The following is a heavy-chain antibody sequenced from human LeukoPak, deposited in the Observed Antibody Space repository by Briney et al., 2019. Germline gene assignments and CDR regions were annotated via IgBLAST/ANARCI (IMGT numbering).Heavy chain of an antibody. Sequence: SETLSLTCAVYGGSFSGYYWSWIRQPPGKGLEWIGEINHSGSTNYNPSLESRVTISVDTSKNQFSLKLSSVTAADTAVYYCARDGYGDFEYFQHWGQGTLVTVSS. CDR2: INHSGST. V-gene: IGHV4-34*01. CDR1: GGSFSGYY. D-gene: IGHD4-17*01. CDR3: ARDGYGDFEYFQH. J-gene: IGHJ1*01.